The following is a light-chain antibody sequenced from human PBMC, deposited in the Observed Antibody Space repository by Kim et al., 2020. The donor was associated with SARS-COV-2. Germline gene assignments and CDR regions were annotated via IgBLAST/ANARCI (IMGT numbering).Light chain of an antibody. V-gene: IGKV1-33*01. CDR3: QQYDQLPPT. J-gene: IGKJ1*01. CDR2: DAS. CDR1: DDISKS. Sequence: DIQMTQSPSSLSASIGDRVTLTCQASDDISKSLNWYQQRPGKAPILLIYDASTLETGVPSRFSGSGSGTNFIFTIRSLQPEDLATYYCQQYDQLPPTFGQGTKVDIK.